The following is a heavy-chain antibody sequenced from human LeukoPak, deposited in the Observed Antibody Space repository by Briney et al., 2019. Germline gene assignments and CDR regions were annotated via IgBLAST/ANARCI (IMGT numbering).Heavy chain of an antibody. Sequence: GGSLRLSCAASGFTFSTYWMHWVRQTPEKGLEWVSRINPDGDYASYADSVKGQFTISRDNAKNTLYLLVSSLRVEDTAVYYCAGGFGGVWGQGTLVSVSS. J-gene: IGHJ4*02. V-gene: IGHV3-74*03. D-gene: IGHD4-23*01. CDR2: INPDGDYA. CDR3: AGGFGGV. CDR1: GFTFSTYW.